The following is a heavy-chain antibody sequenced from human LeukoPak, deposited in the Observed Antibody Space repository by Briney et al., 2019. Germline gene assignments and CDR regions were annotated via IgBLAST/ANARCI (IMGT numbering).Heavy chain of an antibody. J-gene: IGHJ4*02. CDR1: GFTFSSYS. D-gene: IGHD3-16*01. V-gene: IGHV3-23*01. Sequence: PGGSLRLSCAASGFTFSSYSMNWVRQAPGKGLEWVSIISASGGSTYYADSVKGRFTISRGSSKNTLYLQMNSLRAEDTAVYYCATQGGNFDYWGQGTLVTVSS. CDR3: ATQGGNFDY. CDR2: ISASGGST.